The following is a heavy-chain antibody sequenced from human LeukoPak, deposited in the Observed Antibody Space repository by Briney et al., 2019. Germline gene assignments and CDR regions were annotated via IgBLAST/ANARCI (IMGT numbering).Heavy chain of an antibody. Sequence: SETLSLTCSVSGASISNYYWSWIRQPPGKGLEWIGYVHYSGITNYNPSLKSRVTVSADTSKSQLSLKLNSVTAADTAVYYCTRDRWLDFWGQGTLVTVSS. CDR2: VHYSGIT. V-gene: IGHV4-59*01. J-gene: IGHJ4*02. CDR3: TRDRWLDF. D-gene: IGHD4-23*01. CDR1: GASISNYY.